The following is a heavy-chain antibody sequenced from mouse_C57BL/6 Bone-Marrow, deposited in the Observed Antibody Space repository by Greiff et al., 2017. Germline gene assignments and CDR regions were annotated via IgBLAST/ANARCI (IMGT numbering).Heavy chain of an antibody. CDR3: AKRGLRLGYFDV. CDR2: IYPRSGNT. D-gene: IGHD2-4*01. V-gene: IGHV1-81*01. J-gene: IGHJ1*03. Sequence: QVQLKESGAELARPGASVKLSCKASGYTFTSYGISWVKQRTGQGLEWIGEIYPRSGNTYYNEKFKGKATLTADKSSSTAYMELRSLTSEDSAVDFCAKRGLRLGYFDVWGTGTTVTVSS. CDR1: GYTFTSYG.